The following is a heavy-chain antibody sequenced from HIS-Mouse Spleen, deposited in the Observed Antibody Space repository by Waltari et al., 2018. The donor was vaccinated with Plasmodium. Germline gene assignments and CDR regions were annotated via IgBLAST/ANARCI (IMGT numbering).Heavy chain of an antibody. CDR3: ASSWYWYFDL. D-gene: IGHD6-13*01. V-gene: IGHV3-7*01. Sequence: EVQLVASGGGLVQPGGSLRLSCAASASPFSSYWMSWVRKAPGKGLEWVANIKQEGSEKYYVDSVKGRFTISRDNAKNSLYLQMNSLRAEDTAVYYCASSWYWYFDLWGRGTLVTVSS. J-gene: IGHJ2*01. CDR2: IKQEGSEK. CDR1: ASPFSSYW.